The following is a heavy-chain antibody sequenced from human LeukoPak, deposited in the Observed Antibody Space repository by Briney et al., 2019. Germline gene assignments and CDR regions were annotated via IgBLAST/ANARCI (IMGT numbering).Heavy chain of an antibody. J-gene: IGHJ4*02. CDR2: IYYSGST. CDR1: GGSISSGSYY. D-gene: IGHD6-19*01. CDR3: ARDSSGTFDY. Sequence: SETLSLTCTVSGGSISSGSYYWSWIRQPPGKGLEWIGYIYYSGSTNYNPSLKSRVTISVDTSKNQFSLKLSSVTAADTAVYYCARDSSGTFDYWGQGTLVTVSS. V-gene: IGHV4-61*01.